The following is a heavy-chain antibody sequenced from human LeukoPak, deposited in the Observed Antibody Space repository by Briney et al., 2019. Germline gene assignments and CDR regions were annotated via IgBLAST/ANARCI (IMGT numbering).Heavy chain of an antibody. V-gene: IGHV3-64D*06. CDR3: MRGTGY. CDR2: ISSNGDNT. J-gene: IGHJ4*02. CDR1: GSTFSTYV. Sequence: GSPRLSCSVSGSTFSTYVMHWVRQAPGQGLEYVSAISSNGDNTYYADSVKGRFTISRDNSKSTLYLRMSSLRADGTAVYCCMRGTGYWGQGTLVTVSS.